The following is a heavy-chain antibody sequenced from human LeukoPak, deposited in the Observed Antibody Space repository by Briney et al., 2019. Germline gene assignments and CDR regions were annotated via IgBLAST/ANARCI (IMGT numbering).Heavy chain of an antibody. CDR1: GYTFTGYY. Sequence: ASVKVSCKASGYTFTGYYMHWVRQAPGQGLEWMGWINPNSGGTNYAQKFQGRVTMTRDTSISTAYMELSRLRSDDTAVYYCARDRSGDTAMERVGIFDYWGQGALVTVSS. V-gene: IGHV1-2*02. J-gene: IGHJ4*02. CDR2: INPNSGGT. CDR3: ARDRSGDTAMERVGIFDY. D-gene: IGHD5-18*01.